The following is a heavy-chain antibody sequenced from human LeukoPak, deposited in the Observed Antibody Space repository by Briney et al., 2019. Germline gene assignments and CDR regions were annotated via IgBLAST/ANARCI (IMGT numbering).Heavy chain of an antibody. Sequence: GGSLRLSCAASGFTFSDYNMWWVRQAPGKGLEWVASISSGSHYIYYADSMKGRFTISRDNAKNSLYLQMNSLRAEDTAVYYCAKDLGYSYGFVFDYWGQGTLVTVSS. CDR2: ISSGSHYI. V-gene: IGHV3-21*04. D-gene: IGHD5-18*01. CDR1: GFTFSDYN. J-gene: IGHJ4*02. CDR3: AKDLGYSYGFVFDY.